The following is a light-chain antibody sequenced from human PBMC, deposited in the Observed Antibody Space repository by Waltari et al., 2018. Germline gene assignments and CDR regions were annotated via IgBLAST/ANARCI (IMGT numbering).Light chain of an antibody. CDR1: TGHSDFA. Sequence: QPVLTQSPSASASLGASVKLTCTLSTGHSDFAIAWHQQQPERGPRYLMKLNSDGSHTKGDESPERFSGSSSGAERYLTIASLQSEDEAAYYCQTWGSGIVTFGGGTQLTVL. V-gene: IGLV4-69*01. J-gene: IGLJ2*01. CDR2: LNSDGSH. CDR3: QTWGSGIVT.